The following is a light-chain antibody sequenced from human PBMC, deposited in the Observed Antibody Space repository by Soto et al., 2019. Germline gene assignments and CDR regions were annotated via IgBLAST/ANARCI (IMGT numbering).Light chain of an antibody. CDR3: QQYGGSLYT. CDR1: QSVSSSY. J-gene: IGKJ2*01. Sequence: ETAWTQSPGTLSLSPGERATLFCRARQSVSSSYLAWYQQKPGQAPRLLVYGASSRATGIQGRFSGSGSGTDFTLTISRLEPEDFAVYYCQQYGGSLYTFGQGTKLEIK. V-gene: IGKV3-20*01. CDR2: GAS.